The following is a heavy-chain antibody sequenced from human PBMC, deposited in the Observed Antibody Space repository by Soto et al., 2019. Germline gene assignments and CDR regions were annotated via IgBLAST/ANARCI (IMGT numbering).Heavy chain of an antibody. CDR1: GASISSGGYY. CDR2: IYYSVST. CDR3: ARSAMVRGVIPARPNWFDP. D-gene: IGHD3-10*01. J-gene: IGHJ5*02. Sequence: TLSLTCTVSGASISSGGYYWSWIRQHPGKGLEWIGYIYYSVSTYYNPSRKSRVTISVDTSKNQFSLKLSSVTAADTAVYYCARSAMVRGVIPARPNWFDPWGQGTLVTASS. V-gene: IGHV4-31*03.